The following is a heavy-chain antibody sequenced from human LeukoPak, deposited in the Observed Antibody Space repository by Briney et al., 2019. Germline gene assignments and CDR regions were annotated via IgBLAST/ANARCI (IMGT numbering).Heavy chain of an antibody. J-gene: IGHJ4*02. CDR2: INTNSGNP. CDR1: GYIFDRYA. CDR3: VRELETMVRGVVVDY. D-gene: IGHD3-10*01. Sequence: ASVKVSCKASGYIFDRYAMNWVRQAPGQGLEWMGWINTNSGNPTYAQGFTGRFVFSLDTSVSTAYLQMFNLKAEDTAVYYCVRELETMVRGVVVDYWGQGTLVYVSS. V-gene: IGHV7-4-1*01.